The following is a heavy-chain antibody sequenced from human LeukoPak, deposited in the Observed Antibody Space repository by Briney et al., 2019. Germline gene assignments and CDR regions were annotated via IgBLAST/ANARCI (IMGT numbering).Heavy chain of an antibody. V-gene: IGHV1-18*04. CDR2: ISAYNGNT. Sequence: ASVKVSCKASGYTFTGYYMHWVRQAPGQGLEWMGWISAYNGNTNYAQKLQGRVTMTTDTSTSTAYMELRSLRSDDTAVYYCARLVTPLGSSGAYYYYYYMDVWGKGTTVTVSS. CDR3: ARLVTPLGSSGAYYYYYYMDV. CDR1: GYTFTGYY. J-gene: IGHJ6*03. D-gene: IGHD4-23*01.